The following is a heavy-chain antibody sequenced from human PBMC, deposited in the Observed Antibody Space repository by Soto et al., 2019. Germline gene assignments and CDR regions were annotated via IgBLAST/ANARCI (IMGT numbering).Heavy chain of an antibody. D-gene: IGHD3-3*01. CDR2: IKSKTDGGTT. Sequence: LRLSCAASGFTFSNAWMSWVRQAPGKGLEWVGRIKSKTDGGTTDYAAPVKGRFTISRDDSKNTLYLQMNSLKTEDTAVYYCTTDPYYDFWSGYPRRGYYYYGMDVWGQGTTVTVYS. CDR3: TTDPYYDFWSGYPRRGYYYYGMDV. CDR1: GFTFSNAW. V-gene: IGHV3-15*01. J-gene: IGHJ6*02.